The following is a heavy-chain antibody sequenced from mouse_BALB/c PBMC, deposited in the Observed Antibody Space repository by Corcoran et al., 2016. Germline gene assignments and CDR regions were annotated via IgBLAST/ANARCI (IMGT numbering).Heavy chain of an antibody. CDR1: GFNIKDTY. CDR2: IDPANGNT. V-gene: IGHV14-3*02. J-gene: IGHJ2*01. Sequence: VQLQHSGAELVKSGASVKLSCTASGFNIKDTYMHWVKHRPEQGLEWIGRIDPANGNTKYDPRFQGKATITADTSSNTAYLQLSSLTSEDTAVYYCARTSYYFDYWGQGTTLTVS. CDR3: ARTSYYFDY.